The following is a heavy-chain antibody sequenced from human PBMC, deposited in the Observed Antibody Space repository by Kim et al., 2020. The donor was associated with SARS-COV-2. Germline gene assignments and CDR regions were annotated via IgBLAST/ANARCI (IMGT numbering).Heavy chain of an antibody. V-gene: IGHV4-31*03. CDR3: ARGQPLDY. CDR1: GGSIRSGGKF. J-gene: IGHJ4*02. CDR2: ISYSGNS. D-gene: IGHD2-2*01. Sequence: SETLSRTCSVSGGSIRSGGKFWTWIRQHPAKGLEWIGYISYSGNSHYSPSLRCRVIISLQTSENQFSLELTSVTAADTAVYYCARGQPLDYWGQGILVTV.